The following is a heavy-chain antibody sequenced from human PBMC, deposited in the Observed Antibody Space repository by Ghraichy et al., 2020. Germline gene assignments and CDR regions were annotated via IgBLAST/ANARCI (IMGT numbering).Heavy chain of an antibody. D-gene: IGHD3-10*01. Sequence: SLNISCTVSGGSISSGGYYWNWIRQHPGKGLEWIGYIYYSGSTFYNPSLKSRVTISVDTSKNQFSLNLSSVTAADTAVYYCARTAGGHYYYYMDVWGKGTTVTVSS. J-gene: IGHJ6*03. V-gene: IGHV4-31*03. CDR2: IYYSGST. CDR3: ARTAGGHYYYYMDV. CDR1: GGSISSGGYY.